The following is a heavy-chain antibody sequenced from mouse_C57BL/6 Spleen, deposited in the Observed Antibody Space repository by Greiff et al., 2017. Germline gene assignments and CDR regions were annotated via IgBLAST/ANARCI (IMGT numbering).Heavy chain of an antibody. CDR3: ARGYDYFDY. J-gene: IGHJ2*01. V-gene: IGHV5-4*01. CDR1: GFTFSSYA. CDR2: ISDGGSYT. D-gene: IGHD2-12*01. Sequence: EVQRVESGGGLVKPGGSLKLSCAASGFTFSSYAMSWVRQTPEKRLEWVATISDGGSYTYYPDNVKGRFTISRDNAKNNLYLQMSHLKSEDTAMYYCARGYDYFDYWGQGTTLTVSS.